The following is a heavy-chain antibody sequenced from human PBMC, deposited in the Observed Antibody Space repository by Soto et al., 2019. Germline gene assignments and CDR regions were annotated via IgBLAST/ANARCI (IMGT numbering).Heavy chain of an antibody. CDR3: ASLSAGYYYDSSGYYFEY. D-gene: IGHD3-22*01. J-gene: IGHJ4*02. CDR1: GGSISSGGYY. CDR2: IYYSVST. Sequence: PSETLSLTCTVSGGSISSGGYYWNWVLQHPGKGLEWIGYIYYSVSTYYNPSLKSRVSISVDTSQNQFSLKLSSVTAADTAVYYCASLSAGYYYDSSGYYFEYWGKGTLVTVSA. V-gene: IGHV4-31*03.